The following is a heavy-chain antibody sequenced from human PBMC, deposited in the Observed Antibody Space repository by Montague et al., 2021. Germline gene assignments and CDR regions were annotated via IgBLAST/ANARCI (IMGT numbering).Heavy chain of an antibody. Sequence: SLLLSFSSSCFPFTEYCMNWIRQAPGKGLEWVANIKQDGTLVNYADSVKGRFTISRDNAKNSLYLQMNSLRAEDTALYYCARYTSGVFGIWGQGTMVTVSS. D-gene: IGHD6-19*01. CDR3: ARYTSGVFGI. CDR1: CFPFTEYC. J-gene: IGHJ3*02. CDR2: IKQDGTLV. V-gene: IGHV3-7*02.